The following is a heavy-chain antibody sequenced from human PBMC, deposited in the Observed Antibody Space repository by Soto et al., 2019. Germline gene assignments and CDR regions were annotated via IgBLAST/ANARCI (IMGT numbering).Heavy chain of an antibody. J-gene: IGHJ4*02. CDR1: GYTFSTYG. D-gene: IGHD3-10*01. CDR2: TVAISEST. Sequence: QVQLVQSETEVAEPGASVRLSCKTSGYTFSTYGLSWVRQAPGQGLEWMGWTVAISESTIYAQKFQGRVTVTTDRSTHTGYLELSRLTSDDTAFYYCARVAGYGSGSRHFDNWGQGTLVTVSS. V-gene: IGHV1-18*01. CDR3: ARVAGYGSGSRHFDN.